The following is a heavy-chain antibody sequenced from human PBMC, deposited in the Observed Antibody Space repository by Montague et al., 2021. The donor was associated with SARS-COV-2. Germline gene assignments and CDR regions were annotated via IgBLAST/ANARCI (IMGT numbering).Heavy chain of an antibody. D-gene: IGHD3-10*01. J-gene: IGHJ6*02. CDR2: TYYRSKWYN. Sequence: CAISGDSVSGNSAAWNWIRQSPSIGLEWLGRTYYRSKWYNDYAVSVKSRITINPDTSKNQFSLQLNSVTPEDTAVYYCARGIWFGELLTSYYYYGMDVWGQGTTVTVSS. V-gene: IGHV6-1*01. CDR1: GDSVSGNSAA. CDR3: ARGIWFGELLTSYYYYGMDV.